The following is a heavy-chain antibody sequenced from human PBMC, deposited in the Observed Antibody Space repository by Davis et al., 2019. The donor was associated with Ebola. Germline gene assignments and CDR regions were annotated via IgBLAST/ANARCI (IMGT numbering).Heavy chain of an antibody. Sequence: AASVKVSCKASGYTFTSYYMHWVRQAPGQGLEWMGGIIPIFGTANYAQKFQGRVTITADESTSTAYMELSSLRSEDTAVYYCATCPATIAAAGLQIFDYWGQGTLVTVSS. CDR3: ATCPATIAAAGLQIFDY. CDR1: GYTFTSYY. CDR2: IIPIFGTA. J-gene: IGHJ4*02. V-gene: IGHV1-69*13. D-gene: IGHD6-13*01.